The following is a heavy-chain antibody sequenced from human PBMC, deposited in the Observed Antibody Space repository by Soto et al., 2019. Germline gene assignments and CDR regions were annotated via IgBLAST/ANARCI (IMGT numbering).Heavy chain of an antibody. V-gene: IGHV5-51*01. CDR2: THPGDSET. CDR3: ARQGRDGHNQGYGMDV. CDR1: GDSFNTDW. Sequence: SYFTGSGDSFNTDWISWVRKMPGKGLEWMGITHPGDSETRYSPSFEGQVTISADKSISTAYLQWSSLKASDTAMYYCARQGRDGHNQGYGMDVWGQGTTVTVSS. J-gene: IGHJ6*02.